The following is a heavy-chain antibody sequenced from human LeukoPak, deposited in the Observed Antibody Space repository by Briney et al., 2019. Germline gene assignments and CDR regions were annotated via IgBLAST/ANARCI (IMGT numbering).Heavy chain of an antibody. J-gene: IGHJ3*02. V-gene: IGHV4-59*01. Sequence: SETLSLTCTVSDDSISDYYRGWIRQPPGKGLEWIGYFHNSGTSTYNPSLKSRVTISADTSKNQFSLKLNSLTTADTAVYYCARVSLSLGSLLHDAFDIWGQGTMVTVSS. CDR2: FHNSGTS. CDR1: DDSISDYY. D-gene: IGHD6-25*01. CDR3: ARVSLSLGSLLHDAFDI.